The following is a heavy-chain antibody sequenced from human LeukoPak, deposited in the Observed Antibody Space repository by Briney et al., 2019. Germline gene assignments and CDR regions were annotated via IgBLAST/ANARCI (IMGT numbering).Heavy chain of an antibody. CDR1: GFTVSSNY. CDR2: IYSGGST. CDR3: AREYCNSTSCYGYFQH. D-gene: IGHD2-2*01. V-gene: IGHV3-66*01. J-gene: IGHJ1*01. Sequence: GGSLRLSCAASGFTVSSNYMSWVRQAPGKGLEWVSIIYSGGSTYYADSVKGRFTISRDNSKNTLYLQMNSLRGEHTAVYYCAREYCNSTSCYGYFQHWGQGTLVTVSS.